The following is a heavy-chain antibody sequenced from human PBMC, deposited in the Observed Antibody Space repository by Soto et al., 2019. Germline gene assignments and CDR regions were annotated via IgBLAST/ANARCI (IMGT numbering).Heavy chain of an antibody. CDR3: ASRIYGDSHAEYFQH. J-gene: IGHJ1*01. CDR1: GGSISSSSYY. CDR2: IYYSGST. D-gene: IGHD4-17*01. Sequence: QLQLQESGPGLVKPSETLSLTCTVSGGSISSSSYYWGWIRQPPGKGLEWIGSIYYSGSTDYNPSLKSRVTISVDTSKNQCSLKLSSVTAADTAVYYCASRIYGDSHAEYFQHWGQGTLVTVSS. V-gene: IGHV4-39*01.